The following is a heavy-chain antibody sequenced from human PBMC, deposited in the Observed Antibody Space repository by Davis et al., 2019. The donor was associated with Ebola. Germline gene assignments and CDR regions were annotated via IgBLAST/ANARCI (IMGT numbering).Heavy chain of an antibody. CDR2: IYYSGST. CDR1: GGSISSYY. CDR3: ARGDKIAVAATGWFDP. J-gene: IGHJ5*02. Sequence: MPSDTLSLTCTVSGGSISSYYWSWIRQPPGKGLEWIGYIYYSGSTNYNPSLKSRVTISVDTSKNQFSLKLSSVTAADTAVYYCARGDKIAVAATGWFDPWGQGTLVTVSS. D-gene: IGHD6-19*01. V-gene: IGHV4-59*01.